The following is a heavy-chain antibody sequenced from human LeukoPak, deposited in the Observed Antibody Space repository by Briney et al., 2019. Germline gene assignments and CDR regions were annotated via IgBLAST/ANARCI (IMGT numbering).Heavy chain of an antibody. J-gene: IGHJ6*04. CDR1: GFTFRSYM. Sequence: GGSLRLSCAASGFTFRSYMMPWVRHAPGKGLKWVSGINWNGVSTGYADSVKGRFTISRDNAKKSMYLQMNSLRAEDTALYYCARDLASSDVWGKGTTVTVSS. CDR2: INWNGVST. CDR3: ARDLASSDV. V-gene: IGHV3-20*04. D-gene: IGHD3-16*01.